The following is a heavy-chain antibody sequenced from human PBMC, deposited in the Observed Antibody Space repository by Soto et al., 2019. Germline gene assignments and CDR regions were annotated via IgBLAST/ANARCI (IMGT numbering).Heavy chain of an antibody. CDR1: GGSTSSDDYY. Sequence: QVQLQESGPGLVDPSQTLSRTCTGSGGSTSSDDYYWTSIRQAPGSGPEWVGYMYDSGSSNDHPSLKSGVTISVDQSKNQFSLTLTSVTAADTAVYYCARGISARPARFCMDVWGQGTTVTVSS. J-gene: IGHJ6*02. CDR2: MYDSGSS. D-gene: IGHD6-6*01. CDR3: ARGISARPARFCMDV. V-gene: IGHV4-30-4*01.